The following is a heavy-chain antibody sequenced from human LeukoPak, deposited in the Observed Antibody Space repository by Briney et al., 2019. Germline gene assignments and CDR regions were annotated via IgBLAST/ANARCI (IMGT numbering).Heavy chain of an antibody. CDR1: GYTFTSYG. CDR2: ISAYNGNT. D-gene: IGHD6-19*01. V-gene: IGHV1-18*01. CDR3: ARDRGSGGWFLEDY. Sequence: ASVKVSCKASGYTFTSYGIRWVRQAPGQGLEWMGWISAYNGNTNYAQKLQGRVTMTTDTSTSTAYMELRSLRSDDTAVYYCARDRGSGGWFLEDYWGQGTLVTVSS. J-gene: IGHJ4*02.